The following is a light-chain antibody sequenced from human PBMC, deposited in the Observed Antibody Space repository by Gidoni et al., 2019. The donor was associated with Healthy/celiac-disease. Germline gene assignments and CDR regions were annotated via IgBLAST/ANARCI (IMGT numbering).Light chain of an antibody. V-gene: IGKV4-1*01. CDR3: QQYYSTPWT. Sequence: DIVMTPSPDSLAVSLGERATINCKSSQSALYSSNNKNYLAWYQQKPGQPPKLLIYWASTRESGVPDRFSGSGSGTDFTLTISSLQAEDVAVYYCQQYYSTPWTFXQXTKVEIK. CDR1: QSALYSSNNKNY. J-gene: IGKJ1*01. CDR2: WAS.